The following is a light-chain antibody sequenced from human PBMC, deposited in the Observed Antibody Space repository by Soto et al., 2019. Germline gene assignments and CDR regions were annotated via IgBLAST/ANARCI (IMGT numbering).Light chain of an antibody. CDR3: QQYNDWPLT. CDR2: GAF. J-gene: IGKJ1*01. CDR1: QSVSSN. Sequence: EIVMTQSPVTLSLSPGERATISCRASQSVSSNLAWYKQKPGQAPSLLIYGAFTRATGIPARFSGTGSGTDFTLTISSLKSEDFELYYCQQYNDWPLTFGQGTKVDIK. V-gene: IGKV3-15*01.